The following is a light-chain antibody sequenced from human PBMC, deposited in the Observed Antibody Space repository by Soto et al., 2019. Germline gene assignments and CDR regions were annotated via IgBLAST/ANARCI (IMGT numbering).Light chain of an antibody. CDR3: QQYDNLPLT. CDR1: QDISNY. V-gene: IGKV1-33*01. Sequence: DIQMTQSPSSLSASVGDRVTITCQASQDISNYLNWYQQKPGRAPKLLIYDASNLETGVPSRFSGSGSGTGFPFTISSLQPEDIATYYCQQYDNLPLTFGGGTQVEIK. CDR2: DAS. J-gene: IGKJ4*01.